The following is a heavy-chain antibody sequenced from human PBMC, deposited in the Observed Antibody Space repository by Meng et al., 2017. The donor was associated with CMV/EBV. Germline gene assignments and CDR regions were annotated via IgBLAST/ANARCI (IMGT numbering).Heavy chain of an antibody. J-gene: IGHJ6*02. CDR1: GGSISSYY. Sequence: SETLSLTCTVSGGSISSYYWSWIRQPPGKGLEWIGYIYYSGSTNYNPSLKSRVTISVDTSKNQFSLKLSSVTAADTAVYYCARDVTNFGTRRGMDVWGQGTTVTVSS. V-gene: IGHV4-59*01. CDR3: ARDVTNFGTRRGMDV. D-gene: IGHD3-3*01. CDR2: IYYSGST.